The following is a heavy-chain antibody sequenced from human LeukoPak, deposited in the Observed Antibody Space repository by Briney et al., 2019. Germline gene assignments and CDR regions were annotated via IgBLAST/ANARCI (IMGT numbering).Heavy chain of an antibody. V-gene: IGHV1-2*04. CDR1: GYTFTGYY. D-gene: IGHD2-21*01. J-gene: IGHJ3*02. CDR3: ARVRFRDLGAFDI. Sequence: ASVKVSCKASGYTFTGYYMHWVRQAPGQGLEWMGWINPNSGGTNYAQKFQGWVTMTRDTSISTAYMEVSRLRSDDTAVYYCARVRFRDLGAFDIWGQGTMVTVSS. CDR2: INPNSGGT.